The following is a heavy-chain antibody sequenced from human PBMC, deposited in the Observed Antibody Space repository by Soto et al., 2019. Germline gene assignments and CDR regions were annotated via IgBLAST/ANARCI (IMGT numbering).Heavy chain of an antibody. CDR1: GFTFSSYW. Sequence: GGSLRLSCAASGFTFSSYWMSWVRQAPGKGLEWVANIKQDGSEKYYVDSVKGRFTISRDNAKNSLYLQMNSLRAEDTAVYYCARGEGSGLRFLEWLFQDYWGQGTLVTVSS. J-gene: IGHJ4*02. D-gene: IGHD3-3*01. CDR3: ARGEGSGLRFLEWLFQDY. V-gene: IGHV3-7*05. CDR2: IKQDGSEK.